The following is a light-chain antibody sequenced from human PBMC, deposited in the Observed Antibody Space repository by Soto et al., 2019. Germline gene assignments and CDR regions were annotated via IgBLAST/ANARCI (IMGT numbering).Light chain of an antibody. V-gene: IGKV3-20*01. CDR3: HQHGCTPET. CDR1: RSVPNDY. CDR2: RAS. J-gene: IGKJ1*01. Sequence: EIVLTQSPGTLSLSPGERATLSCRASRSVPNDYVSWYQQKPGQPPRLLVFRASNRATGIPDRFSGSGSGKDFLLTISGLEPADSGTYLCHQHGCTPETFGLGTKVEIK.